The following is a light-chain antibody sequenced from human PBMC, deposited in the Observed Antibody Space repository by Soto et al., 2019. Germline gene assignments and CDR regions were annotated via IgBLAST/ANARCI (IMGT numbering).Light chain of an antibody. V-gene: IGKV3-15*01. J-gene: IGKJ1*01. Sequence: EIVLRQSPATLSVSPGERATLSCRASQSLSSNLAWYQQKVGQPPRLLIYAASTRATGIPARFTGSESGTEFTLTISSLQSEDFGVYYCQQRGNWPPTWTFGQGTKVDI. CDR2: AAS. CDR3: QQRGNWPPTWT. CDR1: QSLSSN.